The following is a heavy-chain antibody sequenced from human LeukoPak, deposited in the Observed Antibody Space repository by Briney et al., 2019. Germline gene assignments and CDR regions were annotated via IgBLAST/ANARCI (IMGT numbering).Heavy chain of an antibody. CDR2: INHSGST. CDR3: ARAGSYYNWFDP. D-gene: IGHD3-10*01. Sequence: SETLSLTCAVYGGSFSGYYWSWIRQPPGKGLEWIGEINHSGSTNYNPSLKSRVTISVDTSKNQFSLKLSSVTAADTAVYNCARAGSYYNWFDPWGQGTLVTVSS. CDR1: GGSFSGYY. J-gene: IGHJ5*02. V-gene: IGHV4-34*01.